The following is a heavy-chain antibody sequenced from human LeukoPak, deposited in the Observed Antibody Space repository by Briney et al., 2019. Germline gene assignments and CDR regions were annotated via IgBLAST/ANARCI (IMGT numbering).Heavy chain of an antibody. Sequence: GGSLRLSCAASGFTFSSYSMNWVRQAPGKGLEWVSSITSSSSHIYYADSVKGRFTISRDNAKNTLYLQTNSLRAEDTAVYYCAKTRYSSGWYPTSGPDYWGQGTLVTVSS. D-gene: IGHD6-19*01. CDR3: AKTRYSSGWYPTSGPDY. J-gene: IGHJ4*02. V-gene: IGHV3-21*01. CDR1: GFTFSSYS. CDR2: ITSSSSHI.